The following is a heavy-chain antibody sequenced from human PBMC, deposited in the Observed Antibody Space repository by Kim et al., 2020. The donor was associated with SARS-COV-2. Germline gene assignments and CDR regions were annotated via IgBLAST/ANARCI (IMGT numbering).Heavy chain of an antibody. J-gene: IGHJ4*02. CDR1: GFTFSSSG. CDR2: ISYDGSNK. Sequence: GGSLRLSCAASGFTFSSSGMHWVRQAPGKGLEWVAVISYDGSNKYYADSVKGRFTISRDNSKNTLYLQMNSLRAEDTAVYYCAKGGGDGYLNFDYWGQGTLVTVSS. CDR3: AKGGGDGYLNFDY. V-gene: IGHV3-30*18. D-gene: IGHD5-12*01.